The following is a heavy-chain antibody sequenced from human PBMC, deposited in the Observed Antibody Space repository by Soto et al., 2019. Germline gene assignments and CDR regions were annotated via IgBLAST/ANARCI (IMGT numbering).Heavy chain of an antibody. J-gene: IGHJ6*02. CDR1: GYSFTSYW. D-gene: IGHD2-2*01. CDR3: ARLGSTSPASAYYYYGMDV. CDR2: IYPGDSDT. Sequence: PGESLKISCTGSGYSFTSYWSGWVRQMPGKGLEWMGIIYPGDSDTRYSPSFQGQVTISADKSISTAYLQWSSLKASDTAMYYCARLGSTSPASAYYYYGMDVWGQGTTVTVSS. V-gene: IGHV5-51*01.